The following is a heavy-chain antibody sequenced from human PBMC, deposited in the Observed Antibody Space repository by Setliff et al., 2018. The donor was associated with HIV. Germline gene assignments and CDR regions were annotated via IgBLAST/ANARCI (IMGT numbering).Heavy chain of an antibody. CDR2: VSGSGTAT. CDR3: AKGLDYVDSSGYSYFRL. D-gene: IGHD3-22*01. CDR1: GFTFSSFA. V-gene: IGHV3-23*01. Sequence: GGSLRLSCGASGFTFSSFAMNWVRHAPGKGLEWVSAVSGSGTATEYADSVKGRFTISRDNYKNALYLEMNNLRAEDTAIYYCAKGLDYVDSSGYSYFRLWGQGTQVTV. J-gene: IGHJ4*02.